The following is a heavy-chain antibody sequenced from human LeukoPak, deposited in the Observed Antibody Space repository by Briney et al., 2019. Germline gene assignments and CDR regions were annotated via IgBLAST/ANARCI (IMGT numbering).Heavy chain of an antibody. Sequence: GGSLRLSCAASGFTFSSYAMSWFRQAPGRGLEWVSAIDGSGGSTYYADSVKGRFTISRDNSKNTLYLQMNSLRAEDTAVYYCNPSGSYHVLWGQGTLVTVSS. V-gene: IGHV3-23*01. D-gene: IGHD3-10*01. CDR2: IDGSGGST. J-gene: IGHJ4*02. CDR1: GFTFSSYA. CDR3: NPSGSYHVL.